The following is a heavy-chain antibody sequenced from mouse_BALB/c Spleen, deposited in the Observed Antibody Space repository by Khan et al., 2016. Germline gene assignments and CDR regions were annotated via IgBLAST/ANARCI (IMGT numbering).Heavy chain of an antibody. CDR2: ISYSGST. CDR1: GYSITSDYA. J-gene: IGHJ1*01. Sequence: EVKLEESGPGLVKPSQSLSLTCTVTGYSITSDYAWNWIRQFPGNKLEWMGYISYSGSTSYNPSLKSRISITRDTSKNQFFLQLNSVTTEDTATXYCASGYYDVWGAGTTVTVSS. CDR3: ASGYYDV. V-gene: IGHV3-2*02.